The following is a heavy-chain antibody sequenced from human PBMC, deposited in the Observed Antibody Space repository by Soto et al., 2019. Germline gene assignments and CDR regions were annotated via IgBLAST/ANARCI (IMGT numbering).Heavy chain of an antibody. D-gene: IGHD4-17*01. V-gene: IGHV3-23*01. J-gene: IGHJ4*02. Sequence: GGSLRLSCVASGFTFSSYGMSWVRQAPGKGLEWVSNIVGSGGNTYYADSVKGRFTVSRDNSKNTLYLQMNSLRAEDTAVYYCAQTTVTKNFEYWGQGTLVTVSS. CDR1: GFTFSSYG. CDR2: IVGSGGNT. CDR3: AQTTVTKNFEY.